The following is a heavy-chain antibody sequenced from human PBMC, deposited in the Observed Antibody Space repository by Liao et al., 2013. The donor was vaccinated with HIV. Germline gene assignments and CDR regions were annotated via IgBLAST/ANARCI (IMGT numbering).Heavy chain of an antibody. CDR3: VRDLALEGIMYFWSGPYYMDV. V-gene: IGHV4-4*07. J-gene: IGHJ6*03. Sequence: QVQLLESGPGLVKPSETLSLTCTVSGVSITNYFWSWVRQPAGEGLEWIGRIYMSGSTNYSPSLKSRVTLSLDASNNQISLRLSSVTAADTAVYYCVRDLALEGIMYFWSGPYYMDV. D-gene: IGHD3-3*01. CDR2: IYMSGST. CDR1: GVSITNYF.